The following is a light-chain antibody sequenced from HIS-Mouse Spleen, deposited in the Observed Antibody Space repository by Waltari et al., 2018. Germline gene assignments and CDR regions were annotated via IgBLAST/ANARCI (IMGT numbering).Light chain of an antibody. Sequence: QSALTQPASVSGSPGQSITISCTGTSSDVGSYNLCYWYQQHPGKAPKLMIYEGSKRPSGVSNRFSGSKSGNTASLTISGLQAEDEADYYCCSYAGSSTFLVFGGGTKLTVL. CDR3: CSYAGSSTFLV. V-gene: IGLV2-23*03. CDR1: SSDVGSYNL. J-gene: IGLJ2*01. CDR2: EGS.